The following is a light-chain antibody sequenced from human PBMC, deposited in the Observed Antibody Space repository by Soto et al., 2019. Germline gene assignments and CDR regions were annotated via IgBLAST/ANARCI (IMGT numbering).Light chain of an antibody. Sequence: DIVMTQSPDSLAVSLGERATVNCKSSQSVLYKSNNRDSIAWYQQKPGQPPRLLIYWASTRESGVPDRFSGSWAGTDFTLTISSLQAEDVAVYYCQQYEATPRTFGQGTKVEIK. CDR2: WAS. CDR1: QSVLYKSNNRDS. CDR3: QQYEATPRT. J-gene: IGKJ1*01. V-gene: IGKV4-1*01.